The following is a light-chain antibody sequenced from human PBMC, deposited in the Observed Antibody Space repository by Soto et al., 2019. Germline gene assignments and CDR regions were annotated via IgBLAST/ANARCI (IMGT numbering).Light chain of an antibody. Sequence: EIVLTQSPGTLSLSPGERATLSCRASQSVYKNFLAWYQQKPGQAPRLLINGASNRATGIPDRFSGSGSGTDFSLTIDRLEPEDFAVYFCQQYGSLPPTFRGGTKVAIK. CDR3: QQYGSLPPT. CDR2: GAS. CDR1: QSVYKNF. V-gene: IGKV3-20*01. J-gene: IGKJ4*01.